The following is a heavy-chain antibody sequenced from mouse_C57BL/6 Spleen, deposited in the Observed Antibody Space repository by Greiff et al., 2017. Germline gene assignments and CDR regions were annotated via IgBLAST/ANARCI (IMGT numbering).Heavy chain of an antibody. Sequence: EVHLVESGGDLVKPGGSLKLSCAASGFTFSSYGMSWVRQTPDKRLEWVATISSGGSYTYYPDSVKGRFTISRDNAKNTLYLQMSSLKSEDTAMYYCARHEVVATGAMDYWGQGASVTVS. CDR1: GFTFSSYG. V-gene: IGHV5-6*01. CDR2: ISSGGSYT. J-gene: IGHJ4*01. D-gene: IGHD1-1*01. CDR3: ARHEVVATGAMDY.